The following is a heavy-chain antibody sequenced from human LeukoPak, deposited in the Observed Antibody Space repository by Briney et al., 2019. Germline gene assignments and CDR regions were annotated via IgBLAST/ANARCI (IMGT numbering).Heavy chain of an antibody. CDR2: IYYSGST. CDR1: GGSISSSSYY. V-gene: IGHV4-39*01. Sequence: SETLSLTCTVSGGSISSSSYYWGWIRQPTGKGLEWIGSIYYSGSTYYNPFLRSRVTISVDTSKNQFSLKLSSVTAADTAVYYCARLANEESYYYYYMDVWGKGTTVTISS. D-gene: IGHD1-1*01. CDR3: ARLANEESYYYYYMDV. J-gene: IGHJ6*03.